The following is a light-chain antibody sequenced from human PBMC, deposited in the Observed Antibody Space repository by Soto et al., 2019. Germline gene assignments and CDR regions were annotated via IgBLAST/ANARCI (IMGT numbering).Light chain of an antibody. Sequence: EIVLTQSPATLSLSPGERATLSCRASQSVSNRDLAWYQQRPGQAPRLLIYGASIRATGIPARFSGSGSGTEFSLTISSLQSEDFAVYYCQPYDNWPPITFGQGTRLEI. CDR1: QSVSNRD. V-gene: IGKV3-15*01. J-gene: IGKJ5*01. CDR2: GAS. CDR3: QPYDNWPPIT.